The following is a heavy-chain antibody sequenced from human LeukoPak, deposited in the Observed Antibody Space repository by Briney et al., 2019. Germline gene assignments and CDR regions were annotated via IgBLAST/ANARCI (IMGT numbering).Heavy chain of an antibody. V-gene: IGHV3-74*01. CDR1: GFTLSDYW. CDR2: ISPDGRNI. CDR3: VRDGGGTIPYDC. D-gene: IGHD1-7*01. J-gene: IGHJ4*02. Sequence: QPGGSLRLSCAASGFTLSDYWMNRVRQAPGKGPVWVSHISPDGRNIAYADSVKGRFTISRDSAKNTLYLQMNSLRVGDTAVYYCVRDGGGTIPYDCWGQGTLVTVSS.